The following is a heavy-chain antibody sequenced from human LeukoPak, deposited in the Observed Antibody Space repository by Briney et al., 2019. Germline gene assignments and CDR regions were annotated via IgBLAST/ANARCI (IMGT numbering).Heavy chain of an antibody. CDR2: IYHSGST. Sequence: TSETLSLTCTVSGYSISSGYYWGWIRQPPGKGLEWTGSIYHSGSTYYNPSLKSRVTISVDTSKNQFSLKLSSVTAADTAVYYCARSPGSGSYYFDYWGQGTLVTVSS. CDR1: GYSISSGYY. J-gene: IGHJ4*02. D-gene: IGHD1-26*01. V-gene: IGHV4-38-2*02. CDR3: ARSPGSGSYYFDY.